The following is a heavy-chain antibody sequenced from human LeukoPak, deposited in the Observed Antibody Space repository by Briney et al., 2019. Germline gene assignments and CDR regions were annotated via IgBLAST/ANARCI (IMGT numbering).Heavy chain of an antibody. Sequence: SETLSLTCAVYGGSFSGYYWSWIRQPPGKGLEWIGEINHSGSTNYNPSLKSRVTISVDTSKNQFSLKLSSVTAADTAVHYCARKLRYFDWLLYWNAFDIWGQGTMVTVSS. CDR2: INHSGST. D-gene: IGHD3-9*01. CDR1: GGSFSGYY. CDR3: ARKLRYFDWLLYWNAFDI. J-gene: IGHJ3*02. V-gene: IGHV4-34*01.